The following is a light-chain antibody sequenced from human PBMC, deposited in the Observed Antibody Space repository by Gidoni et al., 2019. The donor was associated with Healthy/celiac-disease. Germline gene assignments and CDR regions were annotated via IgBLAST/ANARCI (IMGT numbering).Light chain of an antibody. V-gene: IGKV1-5*03. CDR3: QQYNSYPWT. CDR2: KAY. Sequence: DTQMTQSPSTLSASVGDRVTITCRASQSISSWLAWYQQKPGKAPKLLIYKAYSLESGVPSRFSGSGSGTEFTLTISSLQPDDFATYYCQQYNSYPWTFGQGTKVEIK. J-gene: IGKJ1*01. CDR1: QSISSW.